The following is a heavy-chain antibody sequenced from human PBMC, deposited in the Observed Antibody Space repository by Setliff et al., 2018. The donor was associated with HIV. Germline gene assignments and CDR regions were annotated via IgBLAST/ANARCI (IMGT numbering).Heavy chain of an antibody. Sequence: SETLFLTCTVSGGSISRYYWGWIRQPPGKGLEWIGYIYYSGSTNYNPSLKSRVTISVDTSKNQFSLKLSSVTAADTAVYYCARHLGRKHSSSPFDYWGQGTLVTVSS. CDR1: GGSISRYY. V-gene: IGHV4-59*08. CDR3: ARHLGRKHSSSPFDY. D-gene: IGHD6-6*01. CDR2: IYYSGST. J-gene: IGHJ4*02.